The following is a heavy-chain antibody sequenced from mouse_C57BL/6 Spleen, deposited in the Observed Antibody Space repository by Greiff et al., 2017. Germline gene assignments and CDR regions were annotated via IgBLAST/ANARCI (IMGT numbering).Heavy chain of an antibody. V-gene: IGHV1-50*01. Sequence: QVQLQQPGAELVKPGASVKLSCKASGYTFTSYWMQWVKQRPGQGLEWIGEIDPSDSYTNYNQKFKGKATLTVDTSSSTAYMQLSSLTSEDSAVYYCARELGRRVGGDDWGQGTTLTVSS. CDR2: IDPSDSYT. J-gene: IGHJ2*01. D-gene: IGHD4-1*01. CDR1: GYTFTSYW. CDR3: ARELGRRVGGDD.